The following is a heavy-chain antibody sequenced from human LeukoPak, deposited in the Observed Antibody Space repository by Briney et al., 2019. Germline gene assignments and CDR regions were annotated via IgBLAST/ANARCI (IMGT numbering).Heavy chain of an antibody. CDR1: GYTFTGYY. CDR2: INPNSGGT. J-gene: IGHJ3*02. CDR3: ARLGSSSSADAFDI. Sequence: ASVKVSCKASGYTFTGYYMHWVRQAPGQGLEWMGWINPNSGGTNYAQKFQGRVTMTGDTSIGTAYMELSRLRSDDTAVYYCARLGSSSSADAFDIWGQGTMVTVSS. V-gene: IGHV1-2*02. D-gene: IGHD6-6*01.